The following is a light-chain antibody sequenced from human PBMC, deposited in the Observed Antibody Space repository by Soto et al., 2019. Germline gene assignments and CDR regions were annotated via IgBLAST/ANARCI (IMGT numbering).Light chain of an antibody. J-gene: IGLJ1*01. Sequence: QSVLTQPASVSWSPGHAITISCTGTSGDIGSYNRVSWYQQHPGKAPKLIIYEVTDRPSGVSNRFSGSKSGNTASLTISGLQAEDEAQYYCSSYTNINTRACVFGTGTKVTVL. CDR3: SSYTNINTRACV. CDR2: EVT. CDR1: SGDIGSYNR. V-gene: IGLV2-14*01.